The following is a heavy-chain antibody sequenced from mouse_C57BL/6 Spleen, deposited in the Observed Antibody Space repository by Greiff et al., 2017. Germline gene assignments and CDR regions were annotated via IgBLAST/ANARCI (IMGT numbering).Heavy chain of an antibody. D-gene: IGHD2-1*01. CDR3: AREGNSFFDY. CDR1: GYTFTSYT. Sequence: QVQLQQSGAELARPGASVKMSCKASGYTFTSYTMHWVKQRPGQGLEWIGYINPSSGYTKYNQKFKDKATLTADKSSSTDYMQLSSLTSEDSAVYYCAREGNSFFDYWGQGTTLTVSS. V-gene: IGHV1-4*01. J-gene: IGHJ2*01. CDR2: INPSSGYT.